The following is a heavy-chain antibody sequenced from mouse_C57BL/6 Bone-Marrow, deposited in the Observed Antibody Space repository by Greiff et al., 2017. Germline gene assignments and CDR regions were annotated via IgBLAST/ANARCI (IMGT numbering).Heavy chain of an antibody. Sequence: EVHLVESGGGLVKPGGSLKLSCAASGFTFSDCGLHWVRQASEKGLVWVAYFSSGSSTINYEDTVKGRFTISSDNAKNPLFLQMTSLKSEDTAMYYCARTRSFDYWGQGTTLTVSS. CDR1: GFTFSDCG. J-gene: IGHJ2*01. V-gene: IGHV5-17*01. CDR3: ARTRSFDY. D-gene: IGHD1-3*01. CDR2: FSSGSSTI.